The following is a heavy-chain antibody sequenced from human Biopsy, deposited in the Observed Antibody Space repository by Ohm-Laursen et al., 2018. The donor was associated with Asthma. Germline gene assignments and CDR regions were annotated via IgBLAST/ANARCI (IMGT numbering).Heavy chain of an antibody. CDR1: GYTFIGYH. D-gene: IGHD7-27*01. CDR3: ARGQKSPGDRWFDP. Sequence: ASVKVSCKTSGYTFIGYHIHWVRQAPGQGLEWMGRLHPNSGGTNYAQKFQGRVTMTSDTSISAAYMELSRLRSDDTALYYCARGQKSPGDRWFDPWGQGTLVTVSS. J-gene: IGHJ5*02. CDR2: LHPNSGGT. V-gene: IGHV1-2*06.